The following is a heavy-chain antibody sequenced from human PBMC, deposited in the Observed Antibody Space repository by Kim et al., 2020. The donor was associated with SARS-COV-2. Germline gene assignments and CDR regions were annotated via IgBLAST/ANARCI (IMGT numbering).Heavy chain of an antibody. V-gene: IGHV3-23*01. D-gene: IGHD6-6*01. Sequence: YHADSGKGRCTISRDNSKNMVYLQVNTVRAEDTAVYFCAKGGTAARLSDYWGQGTLVPVSS. CDR3: AKGGTAARLSDY. J-gene: IGHJ4*02.